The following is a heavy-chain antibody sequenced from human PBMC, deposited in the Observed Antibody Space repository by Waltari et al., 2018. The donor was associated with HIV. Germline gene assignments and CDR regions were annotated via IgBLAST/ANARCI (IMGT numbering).Heavy chain of an antibody. J-gene: IGHJ5*02. CDR2: ISVSGVNK. D-gene: IGHD2-8*01. V-gene: IGHV3-11*01. CDR1: GFTFSDHY. CDR3: ARDRSGVSAFALGWLDP. Sequence: QVELVESGGGLVKPGGSLRLSCAASGFTFSDHYMTWIRQAPGKGLEWVSSISVSGVNKYYADSVKGRFTISRDNTKNSLYLQMDSLKAEDTAVYYCARDRSGVSAFALGWLDPWGQGTPVTVSS.